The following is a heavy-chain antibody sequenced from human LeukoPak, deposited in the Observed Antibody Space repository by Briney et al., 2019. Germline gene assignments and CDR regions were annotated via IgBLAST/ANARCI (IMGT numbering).Heavy chain of an antibody. Sequence: GGSLTLSCVASGFTFSNAWMNWVRQAPGKGLEWVGRIKRKTDGGTTDFAAPVKGRFSISRDDSKDTLYLQMNNLETEDTAVYYRTTLSLRSQEFDYWGQGTLVTVSS. D-gene: IGHD3-3*02. J-gene: IGHJ4*02. CDR1: GFTFSNAW. V-gene: IGHV3-15*01. CDR2: IKRKTDGGTT. CDR3: TTLSLRSQEFDY.